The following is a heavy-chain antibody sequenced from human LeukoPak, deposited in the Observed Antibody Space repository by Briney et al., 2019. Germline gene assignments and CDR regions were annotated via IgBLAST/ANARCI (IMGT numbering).Heavy chain of an antibody. CDR3: AKSGTRSSWSPRVKTYLDY. V-gene: IGHV3-23*01. J-gene: IGHJ4*02. Sequence: GGSLRLSCAASGFTFSSYGMSWVRQAPGKGLEWVSAISGSGGSTYYADSVKGRFTISRDNSKNTLYLQMNSLRAEDTAVYYCAKSGTRSSWSPRVKTYLDYWGQGTLVTVSS. CDR2: ISGSGGST. CDR1: GFTFSSYG. D-gene: IGHD6-13*01.